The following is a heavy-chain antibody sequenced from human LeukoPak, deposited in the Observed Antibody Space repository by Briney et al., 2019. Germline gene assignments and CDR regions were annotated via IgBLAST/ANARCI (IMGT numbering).Heavy chain of an antibody. CDR3: ARDEESRRDAFDI. Sequence: EASVKVSCKASGYTFTGYYMHWVRQAPGQGLEWMGWINPNSGGTNYAQKFQGRVTMTRHTSISTAYMELSRLRSDDTAVYYCARDEESRRDAFDIWGQGTMVTVSS. J-gene: IGHJ3*02. CDR1: GYTFTGYY. V-gene: IGHV1-2*02. CDR2: INPNSGGT.